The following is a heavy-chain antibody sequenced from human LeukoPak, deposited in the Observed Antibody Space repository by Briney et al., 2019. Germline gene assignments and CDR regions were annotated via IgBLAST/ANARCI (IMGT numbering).Heavy chain of an antibody. CDR2: IWYDGSNK. D-gene: IGHD3-22*01. J-gene: IGHJ4*02. V-gene: IGHV3-33*01. CDR3: ARQKGSGYYLNPFDY. Sequence: PGGSLRLSCAASGFTFSSYGMHWVRQAPGKGLEWVAVIWYDGSNKYYADSVKGRFTISRDNSKNTLYLQMNSLRAEDTAVYYCARQKGSGYYLNPFDYWGQGTLVTVSS. CDR1: GFTFSSYG.